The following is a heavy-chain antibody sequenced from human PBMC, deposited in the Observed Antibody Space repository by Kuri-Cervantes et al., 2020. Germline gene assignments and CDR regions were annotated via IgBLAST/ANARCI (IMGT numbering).Heavy chain of an antibody. CDR3: AKDAVSSGWLFY. CDR1: GFTFSTHS. V-gene: IGHV3-23*01. Sequence: GESLKISCAVSGFTFSTHSMNWVRRAPGKGLEWVSAISGSGGSTYYADSVKGRFTISRDNSKNTLYLQMNSLRAEDTAVYYCAKDAVSSGWLFYWGQGTLVTVSS. D-gene: IGHD6-19*01. CDR2: ISGSGGST. J-gene: IGHJ4*02.